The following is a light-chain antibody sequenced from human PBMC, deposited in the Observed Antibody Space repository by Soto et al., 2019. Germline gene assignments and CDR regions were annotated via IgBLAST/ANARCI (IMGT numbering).Light chain of an antibody. CDR3: TSYTSSSTLC. Sequence: SELAQPASVADSPGHAITISCTGTSSDVGGYNYVSWYQQHPGKAPKLMIYDVSNRPSGVSNRFSASKSGNTASLTISGLQAEDEADYYCTSYTSSSTLCFGTGSKVTVL. CDR1: SSDVGGYNY. V-gene: IGLV2-14*01. CDR2: DVS. J-gene: IGLJ1*01.